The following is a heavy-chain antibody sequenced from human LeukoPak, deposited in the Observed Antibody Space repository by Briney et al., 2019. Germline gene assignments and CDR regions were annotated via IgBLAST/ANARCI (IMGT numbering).Heavy chain of an antibody. J-gene: IGHJ4*02. D-gene: IGHD6-6*01. CDR2: IFYSGGT. CDR1: GGSISSSSYY. Sequence: PSETLSLTCTVSGGSISSSSYYWGWIRQPPGKGLEWIGSIFYSGGTYYNPSLKSRVTISVDTSKNQFSLKLSSVTAADTAVYYCAREASSSPFDYWGQGTLVTVSS. V-gene: IGHV4-39*07. CDR3: AREASSSPFDY.